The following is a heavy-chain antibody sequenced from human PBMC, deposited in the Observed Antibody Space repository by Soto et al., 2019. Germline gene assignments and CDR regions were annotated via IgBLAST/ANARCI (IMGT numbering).Heavy chain of an antibody. V-gene: IGHV1-8*01. CDR1: GYTFTSYD. Sequence: QVQLVQSGAEVKKPGASVKVSCKASGYTFTSYDINWVRQATGQGLEWMGWMNPNSGNTGYARKFQGRVTMTRNTSISTAYMELSSLRSEDTAVYYCARGRLSRALYYYYMDVWGKGTTVTVSS. J-gene: IGHJ6*03. CDR3: ARGRLSRALYYYYMDV. CDR2: MNPNSGNT. D-gene: IGHD3-22*01.